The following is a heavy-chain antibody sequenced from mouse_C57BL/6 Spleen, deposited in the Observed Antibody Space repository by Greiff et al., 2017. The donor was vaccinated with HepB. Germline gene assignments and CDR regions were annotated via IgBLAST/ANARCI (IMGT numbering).Heavy chain of an antibody. Sequence: EVKLVESGGDLVKPGGSLKLSCAASGFTFSSYGMSWVRQTPDKRLEWVATISSGGSYTYYPDSVKGRFTISRDNAKNTLYLQMSSLKSEDTAMYYCARHVTTVVATDYYAMDYWGQGTSVTVSS. CDR2: ISSGGSYT. V-gene: IGHV5-6*01. CDR3: ARHVTTVVATDYYAMDY. D-gene: IGHD1-1*01. CDR1: GFTFSSYG. J-gene: IGHJ4*01.